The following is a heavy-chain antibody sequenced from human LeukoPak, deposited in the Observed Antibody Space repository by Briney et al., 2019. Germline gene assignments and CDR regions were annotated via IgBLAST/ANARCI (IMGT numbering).Heavy chain of an antibody. Sequence: SEALFLTCTVSGGSISSYYWSWIRQPPGKGLEWIGYIYYSGSTNYNPSLKSRVTISVDTSKNQFSLKLSSVTAADTAVYYCARVSGNSRGYGMDVWGQGTTVTVSS. V-gene: IGHV4-59*01. D-gene: IGHD4-23*01. J-gene: IGHJ6*02. CDR1: GGSISSYY. CDR3: ARVSGNSRGYGMDV. CDR2: IYYSGST.